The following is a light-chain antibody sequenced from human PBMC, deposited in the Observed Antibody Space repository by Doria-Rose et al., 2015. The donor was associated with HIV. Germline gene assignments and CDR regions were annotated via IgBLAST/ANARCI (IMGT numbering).Light chain of an antibody. CDR1: QSFSSTY. CDR2: DGS. CDR3: HQYGTSCT. V-gene: IGKV3-20*01. Sequence: TQSPGTLSLSPGERATLSCRASQSFSSTYLAWYQQKPGQAPSLLIYDGSTRATGIPDRVSASGSGTDFTLTINRLEPEDFALYYCHQYGTSCTFGQGTKVEI. J-gene: IGKJ1*01.